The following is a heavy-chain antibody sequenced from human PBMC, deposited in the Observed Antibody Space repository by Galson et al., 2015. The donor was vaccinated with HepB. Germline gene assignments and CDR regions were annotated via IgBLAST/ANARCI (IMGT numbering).Heavy chain of an antibody. J-gene: IGHJ4*02. D-gene: IGHD3-10*01. CDR1: GYTFTSYD. CDR2: MNPNSGNT. Sequence: SVKVSCKASGYTFTSYDVNWVRQATGQGLEWMGWMNPNSGNTGYAQKFQGRVTMTRNTSISTAYMELSSLRSEDTAVYYCARARGGLTSDLDYWGQGTLVTVSS. V-gene: IGHV1-8*01. CDR3: ARARGGLTSDLDY.